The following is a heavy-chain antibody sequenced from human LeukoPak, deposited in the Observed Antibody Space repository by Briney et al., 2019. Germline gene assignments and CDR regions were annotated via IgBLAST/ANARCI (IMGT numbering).Heavy chain of an antibody. CDR1: GFDFSYAW. CDR3: STRLS. Sequence: GSLRLSCAASGFDFSYAWMAWVRQVPGKGLESVGRIKRIIDGATTDYAAPVKGRFTISRDDSKTTVFLQMDSLKIEDTAVYYCSTRLSWGQGTLVTVSS. V-gene: IGHV3-15*01. CDR2: IKRIIDGATT. J-gene: IGHJ4*02.